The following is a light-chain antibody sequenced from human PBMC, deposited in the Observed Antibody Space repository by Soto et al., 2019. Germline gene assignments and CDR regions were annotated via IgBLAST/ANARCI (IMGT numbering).Light chain of an antibody. CDR2: GAS. Sequence: EIVLTQSPGTLSLSPGERATLSCSASQSVSSSYLAWYQQKPGQAPRLLIYGASSRATGIPERFSGSGSGTDFTLTISRLEPEDFAVYYCQQYGNAPTTFGQGTKVEIK. J-gene: IGKJ1*01. V-gene: IGKV3-20*01. CDR1: QSVSSSY. CDR3: QQYGNAPTT.